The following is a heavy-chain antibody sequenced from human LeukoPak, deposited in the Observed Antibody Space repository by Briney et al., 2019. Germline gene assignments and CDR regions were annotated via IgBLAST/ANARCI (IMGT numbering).Heavy chain of an antibody. J-gene: IGHJ4*02. CDR1: GGSISNFY. D-gene: IGHD1-1*01. CDR3: VRQNWNCFDY. Sequence: SETLSLTCTVSGGSISNFYWSWVRQPPGKGLEWIGYIYYSGSINYSPSLKSRVTISVDTSKNQFSLKLSSVTAADTAVYYCVRQNWNCFDYWGQGTLVTASS. CDR2: IYYSGSI. V-gene: IGHV4-59*01.